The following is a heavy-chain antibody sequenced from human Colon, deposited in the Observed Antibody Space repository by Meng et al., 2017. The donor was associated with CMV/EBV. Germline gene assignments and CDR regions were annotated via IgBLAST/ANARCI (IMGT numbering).Heavy chain of an antibody. V-gene: IGHV3-23*01. D-gene: IGHD5-12*01. CDR1: GFVFSDYA. Sequence: GGSLRLSCAASGFVFSDYAMTWVRQAPGKGLEWVSFISDSRYTNYGDPVKGRFTISRDNSKNTVFLQMNSLRADDTAVYYCAKDRTVGGYTFGLDVWGQGTTVTAP. CDR2: ISDSRYT. J-gene: IGHJ6*02. CDR3: AKDRTVGGYTFGLDV.